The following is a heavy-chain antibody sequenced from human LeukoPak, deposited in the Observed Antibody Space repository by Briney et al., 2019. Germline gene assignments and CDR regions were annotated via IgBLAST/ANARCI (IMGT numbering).Heavy chain of an antibody. CDR2: INGDGSST. Sequence: GGSLRLSCAASGFTFSSYWMHWVRQAPGKGLVRVSRINGDGSSTTYADSVKGRFTISRDNAKNTLYLQMNSLRAEDTAVYYCTRDMSPAHYWGERTRVTVSS. D-gene: IGHD3-10*02. CDR1: GFTFSSYW. V-gene: IGHV3-74*01. CDR3: TRDMSPAHY. J-gene: IGHJ4*02.